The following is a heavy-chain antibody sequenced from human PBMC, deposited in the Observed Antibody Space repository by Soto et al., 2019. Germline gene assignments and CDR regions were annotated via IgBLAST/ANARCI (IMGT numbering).Heavy chain of an antibody. V-gene: IGHV3-23*01. J-gene: IGHJ4*02. CDR2: ISGSGGST. CDR3: AKAQRWLQLLPGLDY. CDR1: GFTFSSYA. D-gene: IGHD1-1*01. Sequence: GGSLRLSCAASGFTFSSYAMSWVRQAPGKGLEWVSAISGSGGSTYYADSVKGRFTISRDNSKNTLYLQMNSLRAEDTAVYYCAKAQRWLQLLPGLDYWGQGTLVTVSS.